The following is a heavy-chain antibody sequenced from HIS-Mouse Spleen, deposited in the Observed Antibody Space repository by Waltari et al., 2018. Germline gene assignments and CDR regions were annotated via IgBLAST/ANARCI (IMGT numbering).Heavy chain of an antibody. V-gene: IGHV3-33*06. CDR3: AKASGPNAFDI. Sequence: QVQLVESGGGVVQPGRSLRPSCGASGFTFSSDGMHWVRQAPGNGLEWVAVIWYDGSNKYYADSVKGRFTISRDNSKNTLYLQMNSLRAEDTAVYYCAKASGPNAFDIWGQGTMVTVSS. CDR2: IWYDGSNK. CDR1: GFTFSSDG. J-gene: IGHJ3*02.